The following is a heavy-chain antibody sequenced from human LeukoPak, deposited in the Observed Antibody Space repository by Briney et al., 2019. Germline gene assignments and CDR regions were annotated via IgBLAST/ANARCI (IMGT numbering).Heavy chain of an antibody. J-gene: IGHJ4*02. D-gene: IGHD3-16*01. Sequence: GSLRLSCAASGFTFNTFWMTWVRQAPGKGLEWVANINHNGTEKYYMDSVGGRFTISRDNAKNSLSLEMKSLRLDDTAAYYCARDGGDLWPLDEWGRGTLVTVSS. CDR3: ARDGGDLWPLDE. CDR1: GFTFNTFW. V-gene: IGHV3-7*01. CDR2: INHNGTEK.